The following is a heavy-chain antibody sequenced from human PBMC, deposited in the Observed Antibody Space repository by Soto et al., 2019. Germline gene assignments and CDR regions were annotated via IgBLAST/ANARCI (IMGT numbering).Heavy chain of an antibody. CDR2: IIPIFGTA. V-gene: IGHV1-69*13. CDR3: AREGIAVAGSGDGMGV. CDR1: GGTFSSYA. D-gene: IGHD6-19*01. Sequence: ASVKVSCKASGGTFSSYAISWVRQAPGQGLEWMGGIIPIFGTANYAQKFQGRVTITADESTSTAYMELSSLRSEDTAVYYCAREGIAVAGSGDGMGVWGQGTTVTVSS. J-gene: IGHJ6*02.